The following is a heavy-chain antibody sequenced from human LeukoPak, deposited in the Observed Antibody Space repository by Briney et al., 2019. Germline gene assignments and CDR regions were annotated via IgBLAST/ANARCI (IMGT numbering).Heavy chain of an antibody. J-gene: IGHJ4*02. CDR2: INHSGST. D-gene: IGHD5-12*01. CDR3: ARGEWLRSWFAY. CDR1: GGSFSGYY. V-gene: IGHV4-34*01. Sequence: SETLSLTCAVYGGSFSGYYWSWIRQPPGKGLEWIGEINHSGSTNYNPSLKSRVTISVDTSKNQFSLKLSSVTAADTAVYYCARGEWLRSWFAYWSQGTLVTVSS.